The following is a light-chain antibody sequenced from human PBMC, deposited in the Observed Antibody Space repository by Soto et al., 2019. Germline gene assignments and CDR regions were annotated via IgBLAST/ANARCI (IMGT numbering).Light chain of an antibody. CDR3: QHRMNWPLN. CDR2: DAS. CDR1: QNIDRH. J-gene: IGKJ5*01. Sequence: EIVLTQSPATLSVSPVERSTLSCRASQNIDRHLHWYQQKPGQTPRLLIYDASNRATGIPARFSGSGSETDFTLTISSLEPEDFAVYYCQHRMNWPLNFGQGTRREIK. V-gene: IGKV3-11*01.